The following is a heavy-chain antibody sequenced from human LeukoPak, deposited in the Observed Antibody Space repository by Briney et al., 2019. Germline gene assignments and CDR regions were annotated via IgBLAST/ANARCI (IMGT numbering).Heavy chain of an antibody. CDR3: AREGLGRYDAFDI. Sequence: PGGSLRLSCAASGFTFSSYWMSWVRQAPGKWLEWVANIKQDGSEKNYVDSVKCRFTISRDNAKNSLYLQMNSLRAEDTAVYYCAREGLGRYDAFDIWGQGTMVTVSS. CDR1: GFTFSSYW. CDR2: IKQDGSEK. D-gene: IGHD7-27*01. J-gene: IGHJ3*02. V-gene: IGHV3-7*03.